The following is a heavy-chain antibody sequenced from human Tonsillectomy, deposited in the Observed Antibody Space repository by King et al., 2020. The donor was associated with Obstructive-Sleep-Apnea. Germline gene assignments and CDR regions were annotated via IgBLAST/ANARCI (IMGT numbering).Heavy chain of an antibody. CDR2: ISHRGGP. CDR1: DDSISSSDYY. V-gene: IGHV4-31*03. D-gene: IGHD4-11*01. Sequence: QLQGSGPGLVMPSQTLSLTCTVSDDSISSSDYYWGWIRQHPGKGLEWIGCISHRGGPYYNPSLKSRLTISLETSQKQFFLKLSSLTAADTAVYYCSRSTEYSNYEAYWGQGILVTVSS. J-gene: IGHJ4*02. CDR3: SRSTEYSNYEAY.